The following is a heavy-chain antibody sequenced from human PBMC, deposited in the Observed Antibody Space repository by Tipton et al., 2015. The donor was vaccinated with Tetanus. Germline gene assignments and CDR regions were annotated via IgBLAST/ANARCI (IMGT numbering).Heavy chain of an antibody. Sequence: AVSGFTFIAYSLSWVRQAPGKGLEWLSYISGDSITIYYADSVKGRFTISRDNAKNSLYLQMNSLRDEDTAVYYCVRDAGRHHPYYYAMDVWGLGTTVTVSS. CDR3: VRDAGRHHPYYYAMDV. CDR2: ISGDSITI. V-gene: IGHV3-48*02. D-gene: IGHD1-26*01. J-gene: IGHJ6*02. CDR1: GFTFIAYS.